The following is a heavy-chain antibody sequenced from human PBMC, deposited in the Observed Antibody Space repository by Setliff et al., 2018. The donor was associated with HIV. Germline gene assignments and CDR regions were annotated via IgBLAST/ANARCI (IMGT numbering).Heavy chain of an antibody. D-gene: IGHD1-26*01. CDR3: ARVPPFSGSNFSWYFDL. Sequence: SETLSLTCTVSGGSISSRDYYWGWIRQPPGKGLEWIGSLYHTGSNNYNPSLKSRITVSVDRSKNQFSLKLTSVTAADTALYYCARVPPFSGSNFSWYFDLWGRGTLVTVSS. J-gene: IGHJ2*01. V-gene: IGHV4-39*07. CDR1: GGSISSRDYY. CDR2: LYHTGSN.